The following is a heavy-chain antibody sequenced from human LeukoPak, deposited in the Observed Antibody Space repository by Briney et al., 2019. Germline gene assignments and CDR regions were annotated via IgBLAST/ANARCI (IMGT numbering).Heavy chain of an antibody. CDR2: IYHSGST. CDR1: GGSISSGGYS. CDR3: ARDQYYYDSSGSYYYGMDV. J-gene: IGHJ6*02. V-gene: IGHV4-30-2*01. Sequence: SETLSLTCAVSGGSISSGGYSWSWIRQPPGKGLEWIVYIYHSGSTYYNPSLKSRVTISVDRSKNQFSLKLSSVTAADTAVYYCARDQYYYDSSGSYYYGMDVWGQGTTVTVSS. D-gene: IGHD3-22*01.